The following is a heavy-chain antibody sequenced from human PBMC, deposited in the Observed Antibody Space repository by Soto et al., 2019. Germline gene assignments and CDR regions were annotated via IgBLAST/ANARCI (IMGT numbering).Heavy chain of an antibody. CDR3: ARGRYYYGSGSYWGNYYYYYMDV. V-gene: IGHV1-2*04. CDR2: INPNSGGT. J-gene: IGHJ6*03. CDR1: GYTFTGYY. D-gene: IGHD3-10*01. Sequence: ASVKASCKASGYTFTGYYMHWVRPAPGQGLEWMGWINPNSGGTNYAQKFQGWVTMTRDTSISTAYMELSRLRSDDTAVYYCARGRYYYGSGSYWGNYYYYYMDVWGKGTTVTVSS.